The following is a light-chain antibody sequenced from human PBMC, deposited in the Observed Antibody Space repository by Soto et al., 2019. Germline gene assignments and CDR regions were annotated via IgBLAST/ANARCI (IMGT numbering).Light chain of an antibody. CDR1: SSNIGSNY. J-gene: IGLJ3*02. CDR2: RNN. CDR3: AAWDDILSVWV. Sequence: QSVLTQPPSASGTPGQRVTISCSGSSSNIGSNYVYWYQQLPGTAPKLLIYRNNQRPSGVPDRFSGSKSGTSASLAISGLRSEDEAYYYCAAWDDILSVWVFGVGTKLTVL. V-gene: IGLV1-47*01.